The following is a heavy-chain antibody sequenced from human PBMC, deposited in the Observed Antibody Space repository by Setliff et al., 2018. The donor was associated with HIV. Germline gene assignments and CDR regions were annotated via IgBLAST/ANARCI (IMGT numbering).Heavy chain of an antibody. D-gene: IGHD3-10*01. CDR1: GYTFTNYW. CDR3: ASGSGIYWFDP. CDR2: IYPGDSDT. Sequence: GESLKISCKGSGYTFTNYWIAWVRQMPGKGLEWMGIIYPGDSDTRYSPSFQGQVTISADKSTSTAYLQWTSLKASDSAMYYCASGSGIYWFDPWGQGTLVTVSS. J-gene: IGHJ5*02. V-gene: IGHV5-51*01.